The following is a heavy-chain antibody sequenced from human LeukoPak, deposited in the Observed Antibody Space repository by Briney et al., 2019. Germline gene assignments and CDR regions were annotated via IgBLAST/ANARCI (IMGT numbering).Heavy chain of an antibody. Sequence: GGSLRLSCAASGFTVSSNYMSWVRQAPGKGLEWVSVIYSGGSTYYADSVKGRFTITRDNSKNTLYLQMNSLRAEDTAVYYCARDRGGATRGYFDLWGRGTLVTVSS. J-gene: IGHJ2*01. D-gene: IGHD1-26*01. CDR3: ARDRGGATRGYFDL. V-gene: IGHV3-53*01. CDR1: GFTVSSNY. CDR2: IYSGGST.